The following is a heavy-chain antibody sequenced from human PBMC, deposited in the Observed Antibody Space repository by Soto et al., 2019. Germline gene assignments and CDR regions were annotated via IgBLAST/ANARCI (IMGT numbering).Heavy chain of an antibody. CDR1: GGTFSSYA. D-gene: IGHD3-22*01. Sequence: GASVKVSCKASGGTFSSYAISWVRQAPGQGLEWMGGIIPIFGTANYAQKFQGRVTITADKSTSTAYMELSSLRSEDTAVYYCAREGTSDDSSGKGGYYYYGMDVWGQGTTVTVSS. CDR3: AREGTSDDSSGKGGYYYYGMDV. CDR2: IIPIFGTA. J-gene: IGHJ6*02. V-gene: IGHV1-69*06.